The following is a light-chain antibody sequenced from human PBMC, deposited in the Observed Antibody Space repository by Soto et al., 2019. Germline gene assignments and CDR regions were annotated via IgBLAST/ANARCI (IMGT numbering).Light chain of an antibody. CDR3: QQRNNCFSIT. Sequence: EIVFTQSPATLSLSPGERATLSCRASQSFRSYLAWYQQKPGQTHRLLIYDASNSATGIPARFSGSGSGTGFTLTISSLEPEDFSVYYGQQRNNCFSITFGQGTRREIK. CDR2: DAS. CDR1: QSFRSY. J-gene: IGKJ5*01. V-gene: IGKV3-11*01.